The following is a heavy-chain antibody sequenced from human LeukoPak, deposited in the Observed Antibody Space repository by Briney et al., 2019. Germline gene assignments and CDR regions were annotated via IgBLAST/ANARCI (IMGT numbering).Heavy chain of an antibody. Sequence: SETLSLTCTVSGGSISSYYWSWIRQPPGKGLEWIGEINHSGSTNYNPSLKSRVTISVDTSKNQFSLKLSSVTAADTAVYYCARKSQYYYGSGSYRYYYYMDVWGKGTTVTISS. CDR3: ARKSQYYYGSGSYRYYYYMDV. V-gene: IGHV4-34*01. CDR2: INHSGST. J-gene: IGHJ6*03. D-gene: IGHD3-10*01. CDR1: GGSISSYY.